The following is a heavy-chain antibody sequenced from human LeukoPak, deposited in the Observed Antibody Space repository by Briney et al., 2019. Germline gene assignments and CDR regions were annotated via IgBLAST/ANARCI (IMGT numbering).Heavy chain of an antibody. CDR1: GYTFTGNY. V-gene: IGHV1-2*07. CDR2: INPNSGGT. Sequence: GASVKVSCKASGYTFTGNYIHWVRQAPGQGLEWVGWINPNSGGTNNAHKFEGRVTMTRDTSISTVYMGLSSLKSDDTAVYYCARDSQREPHYYYYMDVWGIGTTVTVSS. J-gene: IGHJ6*03. CDR3: ARDSQREPHYYYYMDV. D-gene: IGHD1-26*01.